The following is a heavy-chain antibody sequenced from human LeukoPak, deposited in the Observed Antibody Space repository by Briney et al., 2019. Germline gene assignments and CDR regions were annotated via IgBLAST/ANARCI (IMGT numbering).Heavy chain of an antibody. CDR2: IYHSGST. CDR1: GGSISSYY. J-gene: IGHJ6*02. CDR3: TRDWYYDDYYGMDV. V-gene: IGHV4-59*01. Sequence: SETLSRTCTVSGGSISSYYWSWIRQPPGKGLEWIGYIYHSGSTNYNPSLKSRVTISVDTSKNQFSLKLSSVTAADTAVYYCTRDWYYDDYYGMDVWGQGTTVTVSS. D-gene: IGHD3-16*01.